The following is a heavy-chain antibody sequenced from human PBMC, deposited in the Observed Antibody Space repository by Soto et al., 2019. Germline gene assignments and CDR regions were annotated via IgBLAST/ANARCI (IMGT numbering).Heavy chain of an antibody. V-gene: IGHV3-23*01. D-gene: IGHD3-10*01. Sequence: EVHLLESGGGLVQPGGSLRLSCAASGFTFSSNAMSWVRQAPGKGLEWVSSISGGGNTYYVDSVKGRFTISRDNSKNTLYLQMNSLRAEDTAVYFCAKDWLATSAPSWGQGTLVTVFS. CDR1: GFTFSSNA. CDR3: AKDWLATSAPS. CDR2: ISGGGNT. J-gene: IGHJ5*02.